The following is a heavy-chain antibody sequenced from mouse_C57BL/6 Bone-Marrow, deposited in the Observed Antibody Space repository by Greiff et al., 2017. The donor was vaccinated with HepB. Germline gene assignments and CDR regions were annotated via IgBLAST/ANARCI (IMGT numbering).Heavy chain of an antibody. CDR3: AKGPVVARDY. CDR2: IYPGDGDT. V-gene: IGHV1-82*01. Sequence: VQLQQSGPELVKPGASVKISCKASGYAFSSSWMNWVKQRPGKGLEWIGRIYPGDGDTNYNGKFKGKATLTADKSSSTAYMQLSSLTSEDSAVYFCAKGPVVARDYWGQGTSVTVSS. J-gene: IGHJ4*01. CDR1: GYAFSSSW. D-gene: IGHD1-1*01.